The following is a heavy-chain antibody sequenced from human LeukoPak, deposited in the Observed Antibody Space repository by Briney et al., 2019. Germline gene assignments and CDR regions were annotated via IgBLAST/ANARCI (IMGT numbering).Heavy chain of an antibody. Sequence: EASVKVSCKASGYTFTGYYMHWVRQAPGQGLEWMGWINPNSGGTNYAQKFQGRVTMTRDTSISTAYMELSRLRSDDTAVYYCARDLSPIVGAKWFWFDPWGQGTLVTVSS. CDR2: INPNSGGT. D-gene: IGHD1-26*01. CDR3: ARDLSPIVGAKWFWFDP. V-gene: IGHV1-2*02. CDR1: GYTFTGYY. J-gene: IGHJ5*02.